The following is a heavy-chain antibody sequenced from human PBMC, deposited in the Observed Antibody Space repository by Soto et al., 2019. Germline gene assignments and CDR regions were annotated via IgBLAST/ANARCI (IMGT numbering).Heavy chain of an antibody. Sequence: VGSLRLSCAASRFTFSTYEMIWVRQAPGKGLEWVSYISSSGNTVYYADSVKGRFTISRDNTRNSLYLQMNSLRDEDTALYYCVRYCSSTLCNGVATRTFDYWGQGTLVTVSS. J-gene: IGHJ4*02. D-gene: IGHD2-2*01. CDR1: RFTFSTYE. V-gene: IGHV3-48*03. CDR3: VRYCSSTLCNGVATRTFDY. CDR2: ISSSGNTV.